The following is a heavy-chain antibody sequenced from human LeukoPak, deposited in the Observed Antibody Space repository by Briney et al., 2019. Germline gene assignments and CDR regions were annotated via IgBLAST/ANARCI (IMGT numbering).Heavy chain of an antibody. CDR1: GFSLTSRGMR. CDR2: IDWDGGK. CDR3: SRGYYDSGGYACFDD. D-gene: IGHD3-22*01. V-gene: IGHV2-70*04. Sequence: SGPALVKPTQTLTLTCTFSGFSLTSRGMRVNWIRQPPGKPLEGLARIDWDGGKFYSTSLKTRLTISRDTFKNQVALTVTNMDPVGTATYYVSRGYYDSGGYACFDDWGQGTLVTVSS. J-gene: IGHJ4*02.